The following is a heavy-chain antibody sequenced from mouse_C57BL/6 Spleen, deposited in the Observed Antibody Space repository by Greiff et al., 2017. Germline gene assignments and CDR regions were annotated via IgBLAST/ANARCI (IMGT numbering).Heavy chain of an antibody. Sequence: QVQLQQPGAELVMPGASVKLSCKASGYTFTSYWMHWVQQRPGQGLEWIGEIDPSDSYTNYNQKFKGKSTLTVDKSSSTAYMQLSSLTSEDSAVYYCARLERYYAMDYWGQGTSVTVSS. CDR2: IDPSDSYT. CDR3: ARLERYYAMDY. J-gene: IGHJ4*01. V-gene: IGHV1-69*01. CDR1: GYTFTSYW.